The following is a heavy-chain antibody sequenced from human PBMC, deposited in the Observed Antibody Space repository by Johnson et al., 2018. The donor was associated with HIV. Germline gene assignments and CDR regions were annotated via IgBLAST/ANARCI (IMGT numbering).Heavy chain of an antibody. J-gene: IGHJ3*02. V-gene: IGHV3-11*01. D-gene: IGHD3-10*02. CDR1: GFTFSDYY. CDR3: ARRLAQGSPIEYYVGAFDI. CDR2: IGSSGSPI. Sequence: QVQLVESGGGVVQPGRSLRLSCAASGFTFSDYYMSWIRQAPGKGLEWISYIGSSGSPIYYTDSVKGRFTISRDNAKNSLYLQMNSLRAEDTALYYCARRLAQGSPIEYYVGAFDIWGQGTMVTVSS.